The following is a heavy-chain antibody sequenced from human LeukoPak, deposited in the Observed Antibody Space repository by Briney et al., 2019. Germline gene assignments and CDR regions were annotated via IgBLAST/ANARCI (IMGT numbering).Heavy chain of an antibody. Sequence: GGSLRLSCAASGFTFSSYAMSWVRQAPGKGLEWVSAISGSGGSTCYADSVKGRFTISRDNSKNTLYLQMNSLRADDTAVYYCAKRRGLELTYYYHMDVWGKGTTVTVSS. V-gene: IGHV3-23*01. D-gene: IGHD1-7*01. CDR2: ISGSGGST. J-gene: IGHJ6*03. CDR1: GFTFSSYA. CDR3: AKRRGLELTYYYHMDV.